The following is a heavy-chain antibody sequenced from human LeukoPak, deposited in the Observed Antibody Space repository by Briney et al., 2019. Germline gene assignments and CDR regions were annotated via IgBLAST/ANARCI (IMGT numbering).Heavy chain of an antibody. V-gene: IGHV6-1*01. CDR2: TYYRSKWYN. D-gene: IGHD6-19*01. CDR1: GDSVSSINGA. CDR3: ARDVGNSGWYTFDY. J-gene: IGHJ4*02. Sequence: SQTLSVTCAISGDSVSSINGAWNWIRQSPSRGLEWLGRTYYRSKWYNDYAVSMKGRITINPDTSKNQFSLQLNSVTPEDMAVYYCARDVGNSGWYTFDYWGQGTLVTVSS.